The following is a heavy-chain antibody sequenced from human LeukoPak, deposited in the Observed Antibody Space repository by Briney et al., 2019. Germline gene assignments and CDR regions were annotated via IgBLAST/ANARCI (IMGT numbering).Heavy chain of an antibody. CDR1: GFTFSSYA. CDR2: IKQDGSEK. V-gene: IGHV3-7*01. Sequence: GGSLRLSCATSGFTFSSYAMSWVRQAPGKGLEWVANIKQDGSEKYYVDSVKGRFTISRDNAKNSLYLQMNSLRAEDTAVYYCARGRLYSSGWLFDYWGQGSLVIVSS. J-gene: IGHJ4*02. CDR3: ARGRLYSSGWLFDY. D-gene: IGHD6-19*01.